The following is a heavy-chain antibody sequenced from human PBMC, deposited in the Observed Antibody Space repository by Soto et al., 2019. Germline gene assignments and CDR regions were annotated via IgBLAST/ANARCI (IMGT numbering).Heavy chain of an antibody. CDR3: ARVGGTGMALLYYFDY. D-gene: IGHD2-21*02. V-gene: IGHV3-30-3*01. Sequence: GGSLRLSCAASGFTFSSSSMHWVRQAPGKGLEWVAGISYDKTNKYYADSVKGRFTISRDNSKNTLYLQMNSLRAEDTAAYYCARVGGTGMALLYYFDYWGQGALVTVSS. CDR2: ISYDKTNK. J-gene: IGHJ4*02. CDR1: GFTFSSSS.